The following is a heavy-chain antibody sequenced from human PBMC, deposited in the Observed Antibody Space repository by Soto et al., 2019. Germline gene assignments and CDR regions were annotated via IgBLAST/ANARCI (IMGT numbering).Heavy chain of an antibody. CDR1: GGSISSSSYY. Sequence: QLQESGPGLVKPSETLSLTCTVSGGSISSSSYYWGWIRQPPGKGLEWIGSIYYSGSTYYNPSLKSRFTISVDTSKYQFALKRSYVTAADTAVYYCARGVRGELPYYFDYWGQGTLVTVSS. J-gene: IGHJ4*02. CDR2: IYYSGST. D-gene: IGHD1-26*01. CDR3: ARGVRGELPYYFDY. V-gene: IGHV4-39*01.